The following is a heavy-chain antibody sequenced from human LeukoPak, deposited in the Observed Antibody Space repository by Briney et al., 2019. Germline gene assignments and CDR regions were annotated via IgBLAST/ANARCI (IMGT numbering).Heavy chain of an antibody. Sequence: GGSLRPSCAASGFTFSDYYMSWVRQAPGKWLEWVSASGSGGSTYYADSVKGRFTISRDNSKNTLYLQMNSLRAEDTAVYYCAKRIRVNWFDPWGQGTLVTVSS. CDR1: GFTFSDYY. CDR2: SGSGGST. V-gene: IGHV3-23*01. J-gene: IGHJ5*02. CDR3: AKRIRVNWFDP.